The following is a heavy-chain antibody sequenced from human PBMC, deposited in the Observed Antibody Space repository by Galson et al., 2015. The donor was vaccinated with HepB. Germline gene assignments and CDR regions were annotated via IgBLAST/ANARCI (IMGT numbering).Heavy chain of an antibody. D-gene: IGHD2-15*01. V-gene: IGHV3-30*18. Sequence: SLRLSCAASGFTFSSYGMHWVRQAPGKGLEWVAVISYDGSNKYYADSVKGRFTISRDNSKNTLYLQMNSLRAEDTAVYYCAKDGRCYPDYWGQGTLVTVSS. CDR1: GFTFSSYG. CDR2: ISYDGSNK. J-gene: IGHJ4*02. CDR3: AKDGRCYPDY.